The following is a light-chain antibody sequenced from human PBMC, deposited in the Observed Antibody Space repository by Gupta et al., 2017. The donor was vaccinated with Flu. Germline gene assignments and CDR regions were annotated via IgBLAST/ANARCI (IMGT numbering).Light chain of an antibody. CDR1: SGSIASSY. J-gene: IGLJ3*02. Sequence: NFMLTQPHSLSDSPGKTVTISCTRSSGSIASSYVQWYQQRPGSSPNTVIFEDNQRPSGVPDRFSGSIDSSSSSASLTISGLQTEDEADYYCQSYDTSDRWVFGGGTKLTVL. CDR3: QSYDTSDRWV. CDR2: EDN. V-gene: IGLV6-57*01.